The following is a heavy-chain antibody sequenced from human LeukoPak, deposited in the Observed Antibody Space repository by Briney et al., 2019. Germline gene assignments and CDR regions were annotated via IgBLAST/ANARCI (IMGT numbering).Heavy chain of an antibody. CDR2: IHYSGSS. CDR1: GGSISSHY. V-gene: IGHV4-59*03. Sequence: SETLSLTCTVSGGSISSHYWSWIRQSPGKGLEWIGNIHYSGSSVYNPSLKSRGTISIDTSRRQFFLKLNSVTAADTAVYFCALAPNSNWFDFWGPGTLVTVSS. CDR3: ALAPNSNWFDF. J-gene: IGHJ5*01. D-gene: IGHD2-8*01.